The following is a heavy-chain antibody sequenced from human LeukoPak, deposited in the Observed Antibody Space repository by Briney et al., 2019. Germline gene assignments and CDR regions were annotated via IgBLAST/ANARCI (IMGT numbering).Heavy chain of an antibody. V-gene: IGHV4-34*01. CDR3: ARASGFQLLYYFDY. CDR1: GGSFSGYY. D-gene: IGHD2-2*01. J-gene: IGHJ4*02. CDR2: IKHSGST. Sequence: PSETLSLTCAVYGGSFSGYYWSWIRQPPGKGLEWIGEIKHSGSTNYNPSLKSRVTISVDTSKNQFSLKLSSVTAADTAVYYCARASGFQLLYYFDYWGQGTLVTVSS.